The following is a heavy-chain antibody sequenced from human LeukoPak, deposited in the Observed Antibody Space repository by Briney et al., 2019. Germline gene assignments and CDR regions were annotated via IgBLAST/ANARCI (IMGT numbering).Heavy chain of an antibody. CDR2: IIPILGIA. J-gene: IGHJ6*02. D-gene: IGHD3-10*01. CDR1: GGTFSSYA. CDR3: ARDLFPTYYYGSGYYYGMDV. V-gene: IGHV1-69*04. Sequence: GASVKASCKASGGTFSSYAISWVRQAPGQGLEWMGRIIPILGIANYAQKFQGRVTITADKSTSTAYMELSSLRSEDTAVYYCARDLFPTYYYGSGYYYGMDVWGQGTTVTVSS.